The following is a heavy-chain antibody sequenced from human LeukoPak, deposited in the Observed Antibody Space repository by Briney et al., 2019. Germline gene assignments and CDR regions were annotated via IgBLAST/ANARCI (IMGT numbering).Heavy chain of an antibody. CDR3: AKPYYYGSRSYMDY. CDR1: GFTFSSYG. Sequence: GGSLRLSCAASGFTFSSYGMHWVRQAPGKGLEWVAVISYDGSKTYYADSVKGRFTISRDNSKNMLYLQMNSPRAEDTAVYYCAKPYYYGSRSYMDYWGQGTLVTVSS. CDR2: ISYDGSKT. J-gene: IGHJ4*02. V-gene: IGHV3-30*18. D-gene: IGHD3-10*01.